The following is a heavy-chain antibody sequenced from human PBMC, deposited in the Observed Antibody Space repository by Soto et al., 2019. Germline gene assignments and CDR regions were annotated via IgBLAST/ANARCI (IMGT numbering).Heavy chain of an antibody. J-gene: IGHJ4*02. CDR3: ARQIYDSDTGPNFQYYFDS. Sequence: ASVKVSCKASGGTFSSYAISWVRQAPGQGLEWMGGIIPIFGTANYAQKFQGRVTITADESTSTAYMELSSLRASDTAMYYCARQIYDSDTGPNFQYYFDSWGQGTPVTVSS. D-gene: IGHD3-22*01. V-gene: IGHV1-69*13. CDR1: GGTFSSYA. CDR2: IIPIFGTA.